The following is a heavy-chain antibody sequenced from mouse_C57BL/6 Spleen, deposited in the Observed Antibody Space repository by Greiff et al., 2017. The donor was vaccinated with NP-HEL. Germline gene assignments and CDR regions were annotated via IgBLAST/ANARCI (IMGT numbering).Heavy chain of an antibody. Sequence: EVKLVESGGDLVKPGGSLKLSCAASGFTFSSYGMSWVRQTPDKRLAWVATISSGGSYTYYPDSVKGRFTISRDNAKNTLYLQMSSLKSEDTAMYYCARQGYGNYVDYWGQGTTLTVSS. CDR2: ISSGGSYT. CDR1: GFTFSSYG. D-gene: IGHD2-1*01. CDR3: ARQGYGNYVDY. V-gene: IGHV5-6*01. J-gene: IGHJ2*01.